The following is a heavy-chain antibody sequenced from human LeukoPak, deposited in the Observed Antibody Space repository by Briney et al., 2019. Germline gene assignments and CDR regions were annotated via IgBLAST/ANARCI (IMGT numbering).Heavy chain of an antibody. V-gene: IGHV1-2*02. CDR1: GYTFTGYC. CDR2: INPNSGGT. J-gene: IGHJ6*03. D-gene: IGHD6-13*01. Sequence: GASVKVSCKASGYTFTGYCMHWVRQAPGQGLEWMGWINPNSGGTNYAQKFQGRVTMTRDTSISTAYMELSRLRSDDTAVYYCARDFLDSSSWERGNYYYYYYMDVWGKGTTVTVSS. CDR3: ARDFLDSSSWERGNYYYYYYMDV.